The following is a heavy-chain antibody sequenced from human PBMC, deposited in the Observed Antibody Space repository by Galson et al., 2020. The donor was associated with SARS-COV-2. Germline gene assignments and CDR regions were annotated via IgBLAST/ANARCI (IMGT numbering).Heavy chain of an antibody. CDR1: GFTFSRYA. J-gene: IGHJ4*02. V-gene: IGHV3-23*01. D-gene: IGHD4-17*01. Sequence: EGSLRLSCAASGFTFSRYALAWVRQAPGKGLEWVSGISGGGGSTYYVDSVKGRFTISRDTSQNTVHLQMSSLRAEDTAVYYCAKDRGNDYGDQLDFWGQGTLVTVSS. CDR3: AKDRGNDYGDQLDF. CDR2: ISGGGGST.